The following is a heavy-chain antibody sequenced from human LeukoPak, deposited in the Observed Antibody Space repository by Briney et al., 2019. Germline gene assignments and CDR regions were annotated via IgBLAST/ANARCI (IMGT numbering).Heavy chain of an antibody. D-gene: IGHD3-16*02. CDR2: IWYDGSKT. CDR1: GFTFSHYG. Sequence: GGSLRLSCAASGFTFSHYGMHWVRQVPGKGLEWVAVIWYDGSKTYYADSVKGRFTISRDNSKNTLYLQMNSLRAEDTAVYYCAKQGYDYVWGSYPRDPDWFDPWGQGTLVTVSS. J-gene: IGHJ5*02. V-gene: IGHV3-33*06. CDR3: AKQGYDYVWGSYPRDPDWFDP.